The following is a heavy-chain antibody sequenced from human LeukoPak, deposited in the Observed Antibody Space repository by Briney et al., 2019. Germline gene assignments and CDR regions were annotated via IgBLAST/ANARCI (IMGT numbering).Heavy chain of an antibody. CDR1: GFTLSTSE. CDR2: MSSSGKRGSTI. Sequence: GGSLRLSCAASGFTLSTSEVNWVRQAPGKGLEWVSFMSSSGKRGSTIYYADSVKGRFTISRDNSKNTLYLQMNSLRAEDTAVYYCAKGSDSGWYGAYFDYWGQGTLVTVSS. CDR3: AKGSDSGWYGAYFDY. D-gene: IGHD6-19*01. V-gene: IGHV3-48*03. J-gene: IGHJ4*02.